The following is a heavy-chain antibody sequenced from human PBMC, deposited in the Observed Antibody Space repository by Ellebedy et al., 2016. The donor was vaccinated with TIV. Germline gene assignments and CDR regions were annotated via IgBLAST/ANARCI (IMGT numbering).Heavy chain of an antibody. CDR2: IHRDGSFT. J-gene: IGHJ3*01. CDR3: ARDRDESSPGDDFDF. V-gene: IGHV3-74*01. Sequence: GGSLRLSXTASGFTFSSHWMHWVRQGPEKGLLWVSRIHRDGSFTSYADSAKGRFTISRDNAKNMLFLQMNNLRIEDTGVYYCARDRDESSPGDDFDFWGQGTTVTVSS. CDR1: GFTFSSHW. D-gene: IGHD2-2*01.